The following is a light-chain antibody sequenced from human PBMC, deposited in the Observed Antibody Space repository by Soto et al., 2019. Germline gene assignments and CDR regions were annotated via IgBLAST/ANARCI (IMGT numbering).Light chain of an antibody. CDR3: QQYLTSPPT. V-gene: IGKV3-20*01. Sequence: EIVLTQSPGTLSLSPGERATLSCMSSQTVSAGYLAWYQQRPGQAPRVLIYGASSRAAGIPHRFSGSGSGTDFTLTITRLEPEDFAVYYCQQYLTSPPTFGRGTKVEI. CDR2: GAS. J-gene: IGKJ1*01. CDR1: QTVSAGY.